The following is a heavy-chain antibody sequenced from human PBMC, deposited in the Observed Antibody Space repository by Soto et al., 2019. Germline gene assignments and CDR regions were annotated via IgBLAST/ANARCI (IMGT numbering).Heavy chain of an antibody. D-gene: IGHD1-26*01. CDR3: AGGGSYYGWFDP. J-gene: IGHJ5*02. Sequence: QVQLQESGPGLVKPSGTLSLTCAVSGGSISSSNWWSWVRQPPGKGLEWIGEIYHSGSTNYNPSRKSRXXIXVXXSQNQFSLKLSSVAAADPAVYYCAGGGSYYGWFDPWGQGTLVTVSS. V-gene: IGHV4-4*02. CDR1: GGSISSSNW. CDR2: IYHSGST.